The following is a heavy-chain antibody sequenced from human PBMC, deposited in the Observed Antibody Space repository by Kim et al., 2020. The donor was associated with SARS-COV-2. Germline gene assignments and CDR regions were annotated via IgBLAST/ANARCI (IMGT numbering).Heavy chain of an antibody. Sequence: GGSLRLSCAASGFTFSSYWMSWVRQAPGKGLEWVANIKQDGSEKYYVDSVKGRFTISRDNAKNSLYLQMNSLRAEDTAVYYCASPKAYCGGDCYMNYFQHWGQGTLVTVSS. J-gene: IGHJ1*01. CDR3: ASPKAYCGGDCYMNYFQH. D-gene: IGHD2-21*01. CDR2: IKQDGSEK. V-gene: IGHV3-7*01. CDR1: GFTFSSYW.